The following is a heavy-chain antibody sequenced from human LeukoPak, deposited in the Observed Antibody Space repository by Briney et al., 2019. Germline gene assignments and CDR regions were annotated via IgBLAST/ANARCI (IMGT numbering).Heavy chain of an antibody. CDR1: GDTFSSYA. V-gene: IGHV1-69*04. D-gene: IGHD2-2*01. J-gene: IGHJ5*02. CDR3: ASDIVVVPAAMGNWFDP. Sequence: SVKVSCKASGDTFSSYAISWVRQAPGQGLEWMGRIIPIFGIANYAQKFQGRVTITADKSTSTAYMELSSLRSEDTAVYYCASDIVVVPAAMGNWFDPWGQGTLVTVSS. CDR2: IIPIFGIA.